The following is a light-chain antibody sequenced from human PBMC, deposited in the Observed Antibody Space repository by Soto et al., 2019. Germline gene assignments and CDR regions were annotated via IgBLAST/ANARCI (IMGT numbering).Light chain of an antibody. CDR1: QSVSSSY. J-gene: IGKJ1*01. CDR2: GAS. Sequence: EIVLTQSPGTLSLSQGERATLSCRASQSVSSSYLAWYQQKPGQAPRLLIYGASSRATGIPDRFSGSGFGTDFTLTISRLEPEDFAVYYCQQYGSSPRTFGQGTKVDIK. CDR3: QQYGSSPRT. V-gene: IGKV3-20*01.